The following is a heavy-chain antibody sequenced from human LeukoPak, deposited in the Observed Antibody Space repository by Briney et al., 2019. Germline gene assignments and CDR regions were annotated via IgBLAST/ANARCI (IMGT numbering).Heavy chain of an antibody. D-gene: IGHD3-10*01. V-gene: IGHV3-30*03. J-gene: IGHJ6*03. CDR1: GFTFSKYD. Sequence: GGSLRLSCSASGFTFSKYDMHWVRQAPGKGLEWVAVISYDGSNKYYADSVKGRFTISRDNSKNTLYLQMNSMRAEDTAVYYCARGICDYYGTPYYYYYYMDVWGKGTTVTVSS. CDR3: ARGICDYYGTPYYYYYYMDV. CDR2: ISYDGSNK.